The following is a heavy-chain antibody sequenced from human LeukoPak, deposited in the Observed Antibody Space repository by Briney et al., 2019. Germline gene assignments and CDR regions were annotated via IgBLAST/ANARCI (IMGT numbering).Heavy chain of an antibody. V-gene: IGHV3-7*01. CDR3: ARHDY. CDR1: GSTFGRYW. CDR2: IKEDESEK. J-gene: IGHJ4*02. Sequence: GGSLRLSCAASGSTFGRYWMSWVLQAPGKGPEWVASIKEDESEKYYVDSVKGRFTISRDNAKNSLYPQMNSLRVEDTAVYYCARHDYWGPGTQVTVSS.